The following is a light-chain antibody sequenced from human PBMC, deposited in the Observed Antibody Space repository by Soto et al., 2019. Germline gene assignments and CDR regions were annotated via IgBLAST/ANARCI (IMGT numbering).Light chain of an antibody. CDR2: ATS. Sequence: EIVLTQSPGTLSLSPGDRVTLSCRASQSVSSNYLAWYQQKPGQAPRLLIYATSSRATGIPDRFSGSGSGTDFTLTINRLEPEDFAMYYCQQYGDYNSPRYSFGQGTRLEI. J-gene: IGKJ2*03. CDR3: QQYGDYNSPRYS. V-gene: IGKV3-20*01. CDR1: QSVSSNY.